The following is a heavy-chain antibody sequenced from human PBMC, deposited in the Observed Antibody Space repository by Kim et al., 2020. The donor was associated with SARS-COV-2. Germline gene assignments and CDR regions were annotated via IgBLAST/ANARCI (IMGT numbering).Heavy chain of an antibody. CDR1: GGSIINSGHY. CDR3: ARQGNCSGGSCYSGNYYYYYGLDV. D-gene: IGHD2-15*01. Sequence: SETLSLTCSVSGGSIINSGHYWGWIRQPPGKGLEWIASIYYSGGTYYNPSLKSRVTISVDTSKNQFSLRLTSVTAADTAVYYCARQGNCSGGSCYSGNYYYYYGLDVWGQGATVTVSS. CDR2: IYYSGGT. J-gene: IGHJ6*02. V-gene: IGHV4-39*01.